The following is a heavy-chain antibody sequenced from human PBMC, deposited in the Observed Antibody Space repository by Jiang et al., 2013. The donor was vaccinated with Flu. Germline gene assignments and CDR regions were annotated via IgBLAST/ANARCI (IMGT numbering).Heavy chain of an antibody. V-gene: IGHV4-34*01. CDR1: GGSFTSYY. Sequence: LLKPSETLSLTCAFYGGSFTSYYWSWIRQAPGKGLEWVGEFTQSGFTNYNPPLKSRVSISRDTSNNQFSLKLSSVTAADTAVYYCARLQDLDSSGYWYFDSWGQGTLVIVSS. J-gene: IGHJ4*02. D-gene: IGHD3-22*01. CDR3: ARLQDLDSSGYWYFDS. CDR2: FTQSGFT.